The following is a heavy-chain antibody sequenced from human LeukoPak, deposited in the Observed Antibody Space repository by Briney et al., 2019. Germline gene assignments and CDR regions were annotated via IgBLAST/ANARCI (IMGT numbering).Heavy chain of an antibody. Sequence: GSLRLSCAASGFTFSSYWMHWVRQAPGKGLVWVSRIKTDGSNTNYADSVKGRFTISRDNSKKTLYLQMNSLRAEDTAVYYCAKDSKIVGPTFRSYHYMDVWGKGTTVTVSS. V-gene: IGHV3-74*01. CDR2: IKTDGSNT. D-gene: IGHD1-26*01. CDR1: GFTFSSYW. J-gene: IGHJ6*03. CDR3: AKDSKIVGPTFRSYHYMDV.